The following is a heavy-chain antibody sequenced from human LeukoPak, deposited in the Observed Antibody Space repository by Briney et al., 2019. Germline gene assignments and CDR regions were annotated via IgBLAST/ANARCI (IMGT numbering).Heavy chain of an antibody. J-gene: IGHJ4*02. CDR2: IYSGGST. Sequence: GGSLRLSCAASGFTVSNKYMSWVRQAPGKGLEWVSIIYSGGSTNHADSVKGRFTISRDNSKSTLYLQMNSLRAEDTAVYYCARGYCSSTSCYTFDYWGQGTLVTVSS. CDR3: ARGYCSSTSCYTFDY. CDR1: GFTVSNKY. V-gene: IGHV3-66*02. D-gene: IGHD2-2*02.